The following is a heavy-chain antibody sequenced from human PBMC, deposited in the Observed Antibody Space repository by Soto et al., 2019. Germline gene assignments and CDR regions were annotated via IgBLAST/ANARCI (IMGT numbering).Heavy chain of an antibody. CDR2: IFAGGGST. V-gene: IGHV3-23*01. J-gene: IGHJ4*02. D-gene: IGHD3-10*01. CDR3: AKDLIRGDGYIDFDY. Sequence: GWSLRLSCAPSGFTFSNYAMFWVRQAPGKGLEWVSTIFAGGGSTYYADSVKGRFTISRDNSKNILFLQMDSLRAEDTAVYFCAKDLIRGDGYIDFDYWGQGTLVTVSS. CDR1: GFTFSNYA.